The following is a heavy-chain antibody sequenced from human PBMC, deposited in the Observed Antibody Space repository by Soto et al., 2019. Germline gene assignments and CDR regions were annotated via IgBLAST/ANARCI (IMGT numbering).Heavy chain of an antibody. Sequence: GGSLRLSCAASGFTFSSYSMNWVRQAPGKGLEWVSYISSSSSTIYYADSVKGRFTISRDNAKNSLYLQMNSLRAEDTAVYYCAREMLYYDILSLGYYYYGMDVWGQGTTVTVSS. V-gene: IGHV3-48*01. CDR1: GFTFSSYS. J-gene: IGHJ6*02. CDR3: AREMLYYDILSLGYYYYGMDV. D-gene: IGHD3-9*01. CDR2: ISSSSSTI.